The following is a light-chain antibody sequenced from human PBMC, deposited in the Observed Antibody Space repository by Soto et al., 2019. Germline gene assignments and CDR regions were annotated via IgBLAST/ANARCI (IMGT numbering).Light chain of an antibody. V-gene: IGLV2-23*02. CDR1: YNL. Sequence: QSALTQPASVSGSPGQSITISCTGTYNLVSWYQQHPDKAPKLMIFEVNKRPSGVSYRFSGSKSGNTASLTISALQAEDEADYFCCSYAGSNNLVFGGGTKLTVL. CDR3: CSYAGSNNLV. CDR2: EVN. J-gene: IGLJ2*01.